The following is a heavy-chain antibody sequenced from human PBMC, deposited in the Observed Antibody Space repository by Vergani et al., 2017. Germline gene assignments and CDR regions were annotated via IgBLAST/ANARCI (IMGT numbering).Heavy chain of an antibody. Sequence: QLQLQESGSGLVKPSQTLSLTCAVSGGSISSGGYSWSWIRQPPGKGLEWIGYIYHSGSTYYNPSLKSRVTISVDRSKNQFSLKLSSVTAADTAVYYCAKEDGVYGDYGPGPFDPWGQGTLVTVSS. J-gene: IGHJ5*02. D-gene: IGHD4-17*01. CDR1: GGSISSGGYS. CDR2: IYHSGST. V-gene: IGHV4-30-2*01. CDR3: AKEDGVYGDYGPGPFDP.